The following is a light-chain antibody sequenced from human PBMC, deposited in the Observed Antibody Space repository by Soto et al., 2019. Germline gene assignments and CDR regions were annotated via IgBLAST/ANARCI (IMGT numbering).Light chain of an antibody. CDR1: SGHSSYA. J-gene: IGLJ2*01. CDR2: LNSDGSH. CDR3: QTWGTGTLV. Sequence: QSVLTQSPSASASLGASVKLTCTLSSGHSSYAIAWHQQQPEKGPRYLMKLNSDGSHSKGDWIPDRFSGSSSGAERYLTISSLQYEDEADYYCQTWGTGTLVFGGGTKLTVL. V-gene: IGLV4-69*01.